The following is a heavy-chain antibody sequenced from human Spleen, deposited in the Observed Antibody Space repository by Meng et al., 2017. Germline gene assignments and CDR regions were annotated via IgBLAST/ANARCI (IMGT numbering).Heavy chain of an antibody. V-gene: IGHV4-34*01. CDR2: INHSGST. CDR1: GGSFSDYY. CDR3: ARGPTTMAHDFDY. D-gene: IGHD4-11*01. J-gene: IGHJ4*02. Sequence: HVRLQQWGPGLLRPSEPLSLTCVVSGGSFSDYYWSWIRQPQGKGLEWIGEINHSGSTNYNPSLESRATISVDTSQNNLSLKLSSVTAADSAVYYCARGPTTMAHDFDYWGQGTLVTVSS.